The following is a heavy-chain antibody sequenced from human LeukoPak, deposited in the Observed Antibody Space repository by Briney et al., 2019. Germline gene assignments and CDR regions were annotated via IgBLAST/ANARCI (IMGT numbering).Heavy chain of an antibody. D-gene: IGHD1-26*01. CDR2: ISGSGAST. Sequence: GGSLRLSCAASGFTFSNYAMSWVRQAPGKGLEWVSGISGSGASTYYPDSMKGRFTISRDNSKNTLYLQMNSLRAEDTAVYYCAKDRWELLLLIDYWGQGTQVTVSS. V-gene: IGHV3-23*01. CDR1: GFTFSNYA. CDR3: AKDRWELLLLIDY. J-gene: IGHJ4*02.